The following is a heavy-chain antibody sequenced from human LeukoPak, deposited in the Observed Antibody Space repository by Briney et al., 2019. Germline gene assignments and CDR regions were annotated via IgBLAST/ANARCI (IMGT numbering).Heavy chain of an antibody. V-gene: IGHV1-18*01. CDR3: ARGDTFGGNGDY. CDR2: INPYNGNT. CDR1: GYTFTSYG. Sequence: GASVKVSCKASGYTFTSYGISRVRQAPGQGLEWMGWINPYNGNTDSAQRLQGRVTMTTDTSTSTAYMELRSLRSDDTAVYYCARGDTFGGNGDYWGQGTLVTVSS. D-gene: IGHD3-16*01. J-gene: IGHJ4*02.